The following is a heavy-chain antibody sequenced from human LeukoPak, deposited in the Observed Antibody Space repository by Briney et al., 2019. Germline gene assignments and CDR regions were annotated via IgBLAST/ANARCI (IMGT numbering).Heavy chain of an antibody. CDR1: GGSFSGYY. D-gene: IGHD3-22*01. V-gene: IGHV4-34*01. CDR2: INHSGST. CDR3: ARAWLFSGGWFDP. Sequence: PSETLSLTCAVYGGSFSGYYWSWIRQPPGKGLEWIGEINHSGSTNYNPSLKSRVTMSVDTSKNQFSLKLSSVTAADTAVYYCARAWLFSGGWFDPWGQGTLVTVSS. J-gene: IGHJ5*02.